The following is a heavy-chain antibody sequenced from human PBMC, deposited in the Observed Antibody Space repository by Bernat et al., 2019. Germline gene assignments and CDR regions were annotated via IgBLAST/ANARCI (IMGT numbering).Heavy chain of an antibody. CDR3: ARHIVVVPAAIGDYGMDV. Sequence: QVTLRESGPALVKPTQTLTLTCTFSGFSLSTSGMCVSWIRQPPGKALEWLARIDWDDDKYYSTSLKTRLTISKDASKNQVVLTMTNMDPVDTATYYCARHIVVVPAAIGDYGMDVWGQGTTVTVSS. V-gene: IGHV2-70*15. D-gene: IGHD2-2*01. CDR2: IDWDDDK. J-gene: IGHJ6*02. CDR1: GFSLSTSGMC.